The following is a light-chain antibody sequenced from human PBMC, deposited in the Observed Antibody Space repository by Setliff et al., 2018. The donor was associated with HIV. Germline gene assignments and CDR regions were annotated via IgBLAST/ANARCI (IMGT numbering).Light chain of an antibody. V-gene: IGLV2-14*02. J-gene: IGLJ1*01. CDR3: SSYTSRTPLYV. CDR1: SSDVGSYNL. CDR2: EVS. Sequence: QSALTQPASVSGSPGQSITISCTETSSDVGSYNLVSWYQQHPGKAPKLMIYEVSKRPSGVSNRFSGSKSGNTASLTVSGLQAEDEADYYCSSYTSRTPLYVFGTGTKVTVL.